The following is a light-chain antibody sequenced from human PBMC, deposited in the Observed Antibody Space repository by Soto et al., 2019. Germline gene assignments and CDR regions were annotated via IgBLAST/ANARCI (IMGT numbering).Light chain of an antibody. CDR1: QGIGDR. CDR3: QEVNNYHHT. V-gene: IGKV1-12*01. Sequence: DSQXSHARHSVPALLGYRVTTTCRASQGIGDRLQWYKNKPGTAXQXXXQTESNLISGVQSRLSGSGSGTDFLITIKRMQPEDFETYYCQEVNNYHHTFGDGTRLEI. J-gene: IGKJ5*01. CDR2: TES.